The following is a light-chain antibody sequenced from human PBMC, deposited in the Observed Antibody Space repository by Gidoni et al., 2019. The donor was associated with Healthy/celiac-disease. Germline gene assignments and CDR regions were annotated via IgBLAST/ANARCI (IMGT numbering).Light chain of an antibody. CDR2: EAS. V-gene: IGKV1-33*01. J-gene: IGKJ4*01. CDR3: QQYDNLPLT. CDR1: QDISNY. Sequence: DIQMTQSPSSLSASVGDRVTITCQASQDISNYLNWYPQKPGKAPKLLIYEASNLEKGVPSRFSGSGSGTDFTFTISSLQPEDIATYYCQQYDNLPLTFGGGTKVEIK.